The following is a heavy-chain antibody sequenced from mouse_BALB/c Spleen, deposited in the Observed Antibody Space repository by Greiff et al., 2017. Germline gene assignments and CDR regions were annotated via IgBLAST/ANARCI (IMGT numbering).Heavy chain of an antibody. V-gene: IGHV5-6-3*01. D-gene: IGHD1-1*01. J-gene: IGHJ1*01. CDR3: ARDLAVVANWYFDV. Sequence: EVQLVESGGGLVQPGGSLKLSCAASGFTFSSYGMSWVRQTPDKRLELVATINSNGGSTYYPDSVKGRFTISRDNAKNTLYLQMSSLKSEDTAMYYCARDLAVVANWYFDVWGAGTTVTVSS. CDR1: GFTFSSYG. CDR2: INSNGGST.